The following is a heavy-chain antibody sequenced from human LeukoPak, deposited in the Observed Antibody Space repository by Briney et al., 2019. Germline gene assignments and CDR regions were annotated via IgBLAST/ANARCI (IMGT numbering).Heavy chain of an antibody. J-gene: IGHJ3*02. V-gene: IGHV5-10-1*01. CDR2: IDPSDSYT. CDR3: ASLGRGPECSGGSCYSLSGAFDI. CDR1: GYSFTSYW. D-gene: IGHD2-15*01. Sequence: GESLRISCKGSGYSFTSYWISWVRQMPGKGLEWMGRIDPSDSYTNYSPSFQGHVTISADKSISTAYLQWSSLKASDTAMYYCASLGRGPECSGGSCYSLSGAFDIWGQGTMVTVSS.